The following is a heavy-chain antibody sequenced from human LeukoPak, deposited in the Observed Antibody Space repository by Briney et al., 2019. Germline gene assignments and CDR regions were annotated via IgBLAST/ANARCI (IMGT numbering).Heavy chain of an antibody. J-gene: IGHJ6*04. CDR3: AKDSEYGSGSYGLDV. CDR1: GFVFEDYA. V-gene: IGHV3-43D*03. D-gene: IGHD3-10*01. CDR2: INWEDGST. Sequence: TGGSLRLSCAASGFVFEDYAMHWVRQAPGKGLEWVSLINWEDGSTYYADSVKGRFTISRDNSKNSLYLQMNSLRVEDTALYYCAKDSEYGSGSYGLDVWGKGTTVTVSS.